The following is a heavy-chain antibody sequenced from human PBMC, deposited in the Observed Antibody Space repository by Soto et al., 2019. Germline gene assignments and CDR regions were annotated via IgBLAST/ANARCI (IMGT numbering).Heavy chain of an antibody. CDR1: GGSFSNSG. CDR2: IIPLFGKS. CDR3: AKDRAGDMSL. V-gene: IGHV1-69*05. J-gene: IGHJ4*02. Sequence: GASVKVSCKASGGSFSNSGISWVRQAPGQGLQWIGGIIPLFGKSDYRQEFQGRVTLTTDESKTTAYMELSSLRSEDSATYYCAKDRAGDMSLWGQGTLVTVSS. D-gene: IGHD2-21*01.